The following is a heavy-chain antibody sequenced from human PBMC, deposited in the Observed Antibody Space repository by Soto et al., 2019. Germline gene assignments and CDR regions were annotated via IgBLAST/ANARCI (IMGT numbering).Heavy chain of an antibody. V-gene: IGHV1-3*01. J-gene: IGHJ4*02. CDR2: INAGNGNT. Sequence: ASVKVSCTASGYTFTSYAMHWVRQAPGQRLEWMGWINAGNGNTKYSQKFQGRVTITRDTSASTAYMELSSLRSEDTAVYYCARDGVELWPPYYYFDYWGQGTLVTVSS. CDR1: GYTFTSYA. CDR3: ARDGVELWPPYYYFDY. D-gene: IGHD5-18*01.